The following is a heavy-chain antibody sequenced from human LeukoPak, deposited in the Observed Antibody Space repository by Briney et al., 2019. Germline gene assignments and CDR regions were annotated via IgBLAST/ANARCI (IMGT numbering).Heavy chain of an antibody. D-gene: IGHD3-22*01. CDR2: ISAYNGNT. CDR1: DYTFTSYG. J-gene: IGHJ4*02. Sequence: ASVKVSCKASDYTFTSYGISWVRQAPGQGLEWMGWISAYNGNTNYAQKLQGRVTMTTDTSTSTAYMELRSLRSDDTAVYYCARETYYYDSSGYSPFDYWGQGTLVTVSS. V-gene: IGHV1-18*01. CDR3: ARETYYYDSSGYSPFDY.